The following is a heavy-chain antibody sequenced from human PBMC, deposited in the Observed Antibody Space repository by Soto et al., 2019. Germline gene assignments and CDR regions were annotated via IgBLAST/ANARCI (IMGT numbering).Heavy chain of an antibody. Sequence: GGSLRLSCAASGFTFSSYGMHWVRQAPGKGLEWVAVISYDGSNKYYADSVKGRFTISRDNSKNTLYLQMNSLRAEDTAVYYCANFLSDLDNPIVLYYCGQGTLVP. D-gene: IGHD2-15*01. CDR3: ANFLSDLDNPIVLYY. CDR1: GFTFSSYG. J-gene: IGHJ4*02. CDR2: ISYDGSNK. V-gene: IGHV3-30*18.